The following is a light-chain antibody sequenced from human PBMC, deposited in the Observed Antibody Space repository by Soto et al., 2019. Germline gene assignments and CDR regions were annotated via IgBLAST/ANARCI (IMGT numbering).Light chain of an antibody. CDR1: GGHSRYI. Sequence: QLVLTQSSSASASLGSSVKLNCTLSGGHSRYIIAWHQQQPGKAPRYLMKLEGSGSYNKGSGVPDRFSGSSSGADRYLTISNLQVEDEADYYCETWDSNTRVFGGGTKLTVL. CDR3: ETWDSNTRV. CDR2: LEGSGSY. J-gene: IGLJ3*02. V-gene: IGLV4-60*02.